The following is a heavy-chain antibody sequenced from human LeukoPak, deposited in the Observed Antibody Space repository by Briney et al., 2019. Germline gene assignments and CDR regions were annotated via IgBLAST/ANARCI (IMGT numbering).Heavy chain of an antibody. Sequence: ASVKVSCKASGYTLTELSMHWVRQAPGKGLEWMGGFDPEDGETVYAQKFQGRVTMTEDTSTATAYMELSSLRSEDTAVYYCATNILTVVTPFDYGGQGTLVTVSS. CDR3: ATNILTVVTPFDY. CDR1: GYTLTELS. J-gene: IGHJ4*02. V-gene: IGHV1-24*01. D-gene: IGHD4-23*01. CDR2: FDPEDGET.